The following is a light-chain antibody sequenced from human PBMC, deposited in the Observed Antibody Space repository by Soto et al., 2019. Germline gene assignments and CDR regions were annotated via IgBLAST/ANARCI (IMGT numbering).Light chain of an antibody. CDR2: DAS. J-gene: IGKJ5*01. CDR1: QSVSSY. CDR3: RQRSNWPRT. V-gene: IGKV3-11*01. Sequence: IVLTQSPATLSLSPGERATLSCRASQSVSSYLAWYQQKPGQAPRLLIYDASNRATGIPARFSGSGSGTDFTLTISRIEPEDVAVYYCRQRSNWPRTVGQGTRLEIK.